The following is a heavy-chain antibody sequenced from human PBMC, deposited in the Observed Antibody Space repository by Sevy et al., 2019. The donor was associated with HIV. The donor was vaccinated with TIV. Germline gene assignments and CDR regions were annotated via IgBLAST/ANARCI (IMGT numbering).Heavy chain of an antibody. V-gene: IGHV3-21*06. D-gene: IGHD3-3*01. CDR3: AVEVPDFVSNWFDT. Sequence: GGSLRLSCATSGFAFIGRTMIWVRQAPGKGLECVSSINSSGLKIYYADSVKGRFTTSRNNAKNSLFLQMNSLRVDDTAVYDFAVEVPDFVSNWFDTWGQGTQVTVSS. CDR2: INSSGLKI. CDR1: GFAFIGRT. J-gene: IGHJ5*02.